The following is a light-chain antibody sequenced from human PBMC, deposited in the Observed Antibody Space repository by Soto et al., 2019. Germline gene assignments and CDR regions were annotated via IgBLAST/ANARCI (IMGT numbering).Light chain of an antibody. CDR1: QRIRTD. J-gene: IGKJ4*01. CDR2: VAS. V-gene: IGKV1-39*01. Sequence: IQMTQSPSSLSSSVGERVTLTCRASQRIRTDLNWYQQRPGKAPKVLIYVASTLQTGVPSRFSGSSSGTDFNLTITSLQPEDFALYCCQQSYKKPHTFSGGTRVEIK. CDR3: QQSYKKPHT.